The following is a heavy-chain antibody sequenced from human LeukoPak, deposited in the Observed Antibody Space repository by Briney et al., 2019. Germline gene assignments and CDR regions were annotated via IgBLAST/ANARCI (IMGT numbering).Heavy chain of an antibody. Sequence: GASVKDSCKASRYTLTDYYVQWVRPAPGQGLEWMGWIKPNSGGTNYAHKFQGRVTMTRDTSLNTAYMEMNRPISADTAVYYCDREPVTGTLNFFDPWGQGALVTVTS. V-gene: IGHV1-2*02. CDR3: DREPVTGTLNFFDP. CDR2: IKPNSGGT. CDR1: RYTLTDYY. J-gene: IGHJ5*02. D-gene: IGHD6-19*01.